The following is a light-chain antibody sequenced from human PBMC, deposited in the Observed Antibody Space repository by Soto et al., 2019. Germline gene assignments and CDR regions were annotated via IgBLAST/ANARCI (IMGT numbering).Light chain of an antibody. J-gene: IGKJ2*01. Sequence: DIQMTQSPSSLSASVGDTVTITGRASQSISVHLNWYQQKPGKVPKLLIYAASNLQSGVPSSFSGSGSETDFALTISSLQPEDFATYYCQQSYLTPYTFGQGTKLQI. V-gene: IGKV1-39*01. CDR3: QQSYLTPYT. CDR1: QSISVH. CDR2: AAS.